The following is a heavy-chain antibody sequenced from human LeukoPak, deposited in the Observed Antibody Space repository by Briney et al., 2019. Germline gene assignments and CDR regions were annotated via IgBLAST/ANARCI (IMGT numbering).Heavy chain of an antibody. CDR1: SGSISSGAYY. V-gene: IGHV4-30-2*01. CDR3: MRGGIGYDSDY. Sequence: TLSLTCTVSSGSISSGAYYCSWIRQPPGKGLEWVGYIRHTGNTYYNPSLKSRVTISADRSKNQFSLTLSSVTAADTAVYYCMRGGIGYDSDYWGQGTLVTVSS. J-gene: IGHJ4*02. D-gene: IGHD5-12*01. CDR2: IRHTGNT.